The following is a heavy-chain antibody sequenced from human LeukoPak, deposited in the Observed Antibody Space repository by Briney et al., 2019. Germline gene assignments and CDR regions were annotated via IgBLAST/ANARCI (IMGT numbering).Heavy chain of an antibody. CDR1: GFTFSSYS. V-gene: IGHV3-48*01. CDR3: ARGPTVLNDAFDI. CDR2: ISSSSSTT. Sequence: GGSLRLSCAASGFTFSSYSMNWVRQAPGKGLEWVSYISSSSSTTYYADSVKGRFTISRDNSKNTLYLQMNSLRAEDTAVYYCARGPTVLNDAFDIWGQGTMVTVSS. J-gene: IGHJ3*02. D-gene: IGHD4-23*01.